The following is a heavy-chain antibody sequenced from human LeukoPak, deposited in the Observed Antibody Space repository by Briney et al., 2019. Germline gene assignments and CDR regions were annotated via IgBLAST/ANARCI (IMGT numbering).Heavy chain of an antibody. CDR2: IYPGDSDT. Sequence: GESLKISCKGSGYSFTNYWIGWVRQMPGKGLEWIGIIYPGDSDTRYSPSFQGQVPISADQSISTAHLQWSSLKASDTAMYYCARRVGSSWHRYLDYWGQGTLVTVSS. CDR1: GYSFTNYW. J-gene: IGHJ4*02. V-gene: IGHV5-51*01. D-gene: IGHD6-13*01. CDR3: ARRVGSSWHRYLDY.